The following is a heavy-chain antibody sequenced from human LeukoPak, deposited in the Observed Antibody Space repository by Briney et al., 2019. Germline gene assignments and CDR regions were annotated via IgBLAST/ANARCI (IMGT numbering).Heavy chain of an antibody. J-gene: IGHJ4*02. CDR2: ISSSGGTT. Sequence: GGSLRLSCAASGFTFSSYAMSWVRQAPGKGLEWVSGISSSGGTTYYADSVKGRFTISRDNSENALFLQMNSLRAEGTALYYCVKGGHFSSGWCILFDCWGPGTLVTVSS. V-gene: IGHV3-23*01. CDR1: GFTFSSYA. D-gene: IGHD6-19*01. CDR3: VKGGHFSSGWCILFDC.